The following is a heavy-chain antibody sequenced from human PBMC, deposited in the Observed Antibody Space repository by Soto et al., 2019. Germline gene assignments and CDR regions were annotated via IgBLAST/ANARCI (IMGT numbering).Heavy chain of an antibody. V-gene: IGHV1-18*01. D-gene: IGHD3-22*01. CDR1: GYTFTSCG. J-gene: IGHJ4*02. CDR3: ARDYCYDSSGHIPRKPFDY. Sequence: ASVKVSCKASGYTFTSCGIIWVRQAPGQGLEWMGWISAYNGNTNYAQKLQGRVTMTTDTSTSTAYMELRSLRSDDTAVYYCARDYCYDSSGHIPRKPFDYWGQGTLVTVSS. CDR2: ISAYNGNT.